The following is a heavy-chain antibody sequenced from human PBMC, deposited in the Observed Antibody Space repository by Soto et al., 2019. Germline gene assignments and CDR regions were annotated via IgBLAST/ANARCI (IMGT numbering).Heavy chain of an antibody. D-gene: IGHD6-19*01. Sequence: PSETLSLTCTVSGGSVSSGDHYWTWMRQHPGKGLEWIGYIYEMETTNYNPSLESRVTISVDTSKNQVYLEVTSVTAADTAVYYCARGLSGWYLFDSWGQGTLVTVS. CDR3: ARGLSGWYLFDS. J-gene: IGHJ5*01. CDR2: IYEMETT. V-gene: IGHV4-31*03. CDR1: GGSVSSGDHY.